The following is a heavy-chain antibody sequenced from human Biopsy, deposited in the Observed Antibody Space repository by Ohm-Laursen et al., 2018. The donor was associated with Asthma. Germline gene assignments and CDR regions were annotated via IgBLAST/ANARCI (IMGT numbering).Heavy chain of an antibody. D-gene: IGHD6-13*01. J-gene: IGHJ5*02. CDR1: GYPFIGYH. CDR3: ARGQKSAGDRWFAP. Sequence: ASVKVSCKASGYPFIGYHIHWMRQAPGQGLEWMGRINPNSGATNYAQKFQGRVTMTRDTSISTAYMEVSRLRSDDTAVYYCARGQKSAGDRWFAPWGKGTRVTVSS. CDR2: INPNSGAT. V-gene: IGHV1-2*06.